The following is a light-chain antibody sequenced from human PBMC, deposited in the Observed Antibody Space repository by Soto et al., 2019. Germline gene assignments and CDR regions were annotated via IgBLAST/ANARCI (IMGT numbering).Light chain of an antibody. Sequence: IVMTQSPATLSVSSGERATLSCRASQSVDSNLAWYQQKPGQPPRLLIYDASTRATGIPARISGSGSGTEFTLTISSLQSEDFAVYYCQQYNNWRTFGQGTKVDIK. CDR3: QQYNNWRT. CDR2: DAS. J-gene: IGKJ1*01. V-gene: IGKV3-15*01. CDR1: QSVDSN.